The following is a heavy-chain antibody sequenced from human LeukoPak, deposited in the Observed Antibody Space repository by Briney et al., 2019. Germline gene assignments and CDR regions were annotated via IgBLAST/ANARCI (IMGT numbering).Heavy chain of an antibody. D-gene: IGHD3-9*01. CDR2: INSDGSST. Sequence: GSLRLSCAASGFTFSSYWMHWVRQAPGKGLVWVSRINSDGSSTSYADSVKGRFTISRDNAKNTLYLQMNSLRAEDTAVYYCARETLLTGKDYWGQGTLVTVSS. V-gene: IGHV3-74*01. CDR1: GFTFSSYW. CDR3: ARETLLTGKDY. J-gene: IGHJ4*02.